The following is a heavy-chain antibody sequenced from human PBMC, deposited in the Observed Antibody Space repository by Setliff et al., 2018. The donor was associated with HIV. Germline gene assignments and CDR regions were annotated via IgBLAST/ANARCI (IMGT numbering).Heavy chain of an antibody. Sequence: SETLSLTCTVSGGSVNDFYCNWIRQPPGKGPEWIGYIHSSGSTIYNPSLKSRITISLDTSKEQFSLELSSATAADTAVYYCARAFGSGSYRWFDPWGQGTLVTVSS. J-gene: IGHJ5*02. CDR3: ARAFGSGSYRWFDP. CDR1: GGSVNDFY. D-gene: IGHD3-10*01. V-gene: IGHV4-4*09. CDR2: IHSSGST.